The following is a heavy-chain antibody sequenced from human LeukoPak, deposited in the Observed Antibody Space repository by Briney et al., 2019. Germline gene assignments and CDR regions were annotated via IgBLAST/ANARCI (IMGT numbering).Heavy chain of an antibody. V-gene: IGHV7-4-1*02. CDR2: INTNTGNP. CDR1: GYTFTDYY. D-gene: IGHD6-13*01. CDR3: ARAPIPSSSWLDY. Sequence: ASVKVSCKASGYTFTDYYIHWVRQAPGQGLEWMGWINTNTGNPTYAQGSTGRFVFSLDTSVSTAYLQISSLKAEDTAVYYCARAPIPSSSWLDYWGQGTLVTVSS. J-gene: IGHJ4*02.